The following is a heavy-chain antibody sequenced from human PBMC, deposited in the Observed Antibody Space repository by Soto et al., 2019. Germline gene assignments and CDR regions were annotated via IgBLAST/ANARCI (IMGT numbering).Heavy chain of an antibody. V-gene: IGHV3-23*01. CDR2: ISSAVNT. CDR1: GFTFSNYA. CDR3: AKQVRDGTSSPYYFDH. J-gene: IGHJ4*02. Sequence: LRLSCAGSGFTFSNYAMSWVRQAPGKGLEWVSAISSAVNTYYADSVKGRFTISRDNSKNTLSLQMNSLRAEDTAVYYCAKQVRDGTSSPYYFDHWGQGTLVTVSS. D-gene: IGHD6-6*01.